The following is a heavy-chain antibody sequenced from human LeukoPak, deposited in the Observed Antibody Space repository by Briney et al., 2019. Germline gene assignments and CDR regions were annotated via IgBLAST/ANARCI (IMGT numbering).Heavy chain of an antibody. CDR3: ARGSPYVWGSYRPFDY. J-gene: IGHJ4*02. V-gene: IGHV4-61*01. D-gene: IGHD3-16*02. CDR2: IFHSGST. CDR1: GGSISSSSYY. Sequence: SETLSLTCTVSGGSISSSSYYWSWIRQPPGKRLEGIGYIFHSGSTNYNPSLRGRVTISVDTSKNQFSLKLSSVTAADTAVYYCARGSPYVWGSYRPFDYWGQETLVTVSS.